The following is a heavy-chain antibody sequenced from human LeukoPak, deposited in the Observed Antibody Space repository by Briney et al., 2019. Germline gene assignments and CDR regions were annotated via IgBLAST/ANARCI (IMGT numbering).Heavy chain of an antibody. J-gene: IGHJ4*02. CDR2: FDPEDGET. V-gene: IGHV1-24*01. CDR3: ATDSGNYYDSSGYY. D-gene: IGHD3-22*01. CDR1: GYTLTELS. Sequence: ASVKVSCKVSGYTLTELSMHWVRQAPGKGLEWMGGFDPEDGETIYAQKFQGRVTMTGDTSTDTAYMELSSLRSEDTAVYYCATDSGNYYDSSGYYWGQGTLVTVSS.